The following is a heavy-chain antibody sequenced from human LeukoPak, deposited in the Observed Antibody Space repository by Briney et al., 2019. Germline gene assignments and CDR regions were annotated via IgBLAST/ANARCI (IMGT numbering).Heavy chain of an antibody. D-gene: IGHD3-3*01. V-gene: IGHV3-21*03. J-gene: IGHJ4*02. Sequence: GGSLRLSCAASGFTFSSYSMNWVRQAPGKGLEWVSSISSSSSYIYYADSVKGRFTTSRDNAKNSLYLQMNSLKTEDTAVYYCTTVGKSLLGLYYDFWSGYPYWGQGTLVTVSS. CDR1: GFTFSSYS. CDR3: TTVGKSLLGLYYDFWSGYPY. CDR2: ISSSSSYI.